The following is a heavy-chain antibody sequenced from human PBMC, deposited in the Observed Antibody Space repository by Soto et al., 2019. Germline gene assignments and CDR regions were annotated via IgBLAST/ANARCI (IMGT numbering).Heavy chain of an antibody. D-gene: IGHD3-3*01. J-gene: IGHJ5*02. CDR3: ARAEKRITIFGVVRGWFDP. Sequence: GGSLRLSCAASGFTFSSYEMNWVRQAPGKGLEWVSYISSSGSTIYYADSVKGRFTISRDNAKNSLYLQMNSLRAEDTAVYYCARAEKRITIFGVVRGWFDPWGQGTLVTVSS. CDR2: ISSSGSTI. V-gene: IGHV3-48*03. CDR1: GFTFSSYE.